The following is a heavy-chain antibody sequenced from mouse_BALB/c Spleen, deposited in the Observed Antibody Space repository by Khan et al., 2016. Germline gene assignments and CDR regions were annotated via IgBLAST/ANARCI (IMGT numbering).Heavy chain of an antibody. V-gene: IGHV5-12-1*01. CDR2: ISSGGGST. CDR3: ASRYHYFDY. CDR1: GFAFSSYD. Sequence: EVELVESGGGLVKPGGSLKLSCAASGFAFSSYDMSWVRQTPEKRLEWVAYISSGGGSTYYPDNVKGRFTIYRDNAKHSLYLHSSSLKSEHTSLYSCASRYHYFDYWGPGTPLTVSS. D-gene: IGHD2-14*01. J-gene: IGHJ2*01.